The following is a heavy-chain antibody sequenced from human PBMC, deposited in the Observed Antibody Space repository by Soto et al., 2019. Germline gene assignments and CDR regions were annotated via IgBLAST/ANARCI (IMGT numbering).Heavy chain of an antibody. Sequence: QVQLVESGGGVVQPGRSLRLSCAASRFTFSSYAMHWVRQAPGKGLEWVAVISYDGSNKYYADSVKGRFTISRDNSKNTLYLQMNSLRAEDTAVYYCAREGDGYNSFDYWGQGTLVTVSS. CDR2: ISYDGSNK. V-gene: IGHV3-30-3*01. D-gene: IGHD5-12*01. CDR1: RFTFSSYA. CDR3: AREGDGYNSFDY. J-gene: IGHJ4*02.